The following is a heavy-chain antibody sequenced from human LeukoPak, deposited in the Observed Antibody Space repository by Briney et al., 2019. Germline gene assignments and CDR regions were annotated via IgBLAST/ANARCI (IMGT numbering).Heavy chain of an antibody. CDR1: GFTFSGYA. CDR2: ISGSGGTT. V-gene: IGHV3-23*01. D-gene: IGHD2-2*01. Sequence: GGSLRLSCAASGFTFSGYAMTWVRQAPGKGLEWVSLISGSGGTTYYADSVKGRFTISRDNSKNTLYLQMNSLRAEDTAVYYCARDSGAMARDYWGQGTLVTVSS. J-gene: IGHJ4*02. CDR3: ARDSGAMARDY.